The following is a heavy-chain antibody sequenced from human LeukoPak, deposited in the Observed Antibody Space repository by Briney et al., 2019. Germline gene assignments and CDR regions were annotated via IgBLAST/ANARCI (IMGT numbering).Heavy chain of an antibody. V-gene: IGHV4-61*08. J-gene: IGHJ4*02. D-gene: IGHD3-10*02. CDR3: ARAYVPSGEGNYFDS. CDR2: IYYSGST. Sequence: SETLSLTCAVSGGSISSGGYSWSWIRQPPGKGLEWIGYIYYSGSTGSNPSLKSRVTISVDTSKNQFSLKLSSLTAADTAMYYCARAYVPSGEGNYFDSWGQGTLVTVSS. CDR1: GGSISSGGYS.